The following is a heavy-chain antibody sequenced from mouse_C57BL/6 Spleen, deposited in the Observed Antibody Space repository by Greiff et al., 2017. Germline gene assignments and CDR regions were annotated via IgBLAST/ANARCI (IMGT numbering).Heavy chain of an antibody. J-gene: IGHJ2*01. V-gene: IGHV1-64*01. CDR1: GYTFTSYW. CDR3: ERVYYYGSSPLFDY. CDR2: IHPNSGST. Sequence: QVQLQQPGAELVKPGASVKLSCKASGYTFTSYWMHWVKQRPGQGLEWIGMIHPNSGSTNYNEKFKSKATLTVDKSSSTAYMQLSSLTSEDSAVYYCERVYYYGSSPLFDYWGQGTTLTVSS. D-gene: IGHD1-1*01.